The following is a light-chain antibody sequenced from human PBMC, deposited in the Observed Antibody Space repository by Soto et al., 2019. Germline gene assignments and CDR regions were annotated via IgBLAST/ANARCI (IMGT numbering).Light chain of an antibody. V-gene: IGLV2-14*01. CDR1: SSDVGGYNY. Sequence: QSALTPPASVSGSPGQSITISCTGTSSDVGGYNYVSWYQQHPGKAPKLMIYDVSNRPSGVSNRFSGSKSGNTASLTISGLQADDEADYYCSSYTSRSTLGVFGTGTKVTVL. CDR3: SSYTSRSTLGV. CDR2: DVS. J-gene: IGLJ1*01.